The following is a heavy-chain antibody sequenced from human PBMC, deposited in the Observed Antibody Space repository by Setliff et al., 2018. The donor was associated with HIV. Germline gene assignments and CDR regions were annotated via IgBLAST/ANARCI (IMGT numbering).Heavy chain of an antibody. Sequence: SETLSLTCTISGGSISITSYYWGWIRQPPGEGLEWIGSIHYSGNTHYNPSLKSRVTISEDTSKNQFSLKLTSVTAADTAVYYCATLHSSGWPYYSDYWGQGILVTVSS. D-gene: IGHD6-25*01. CDR1: GGSISITSYY. V-gene: IGHV4-39*01. CDR2: IHYSGNT. CDR3: ATLHSSGWPYYSDY. J-gene: IGHJ4*02.